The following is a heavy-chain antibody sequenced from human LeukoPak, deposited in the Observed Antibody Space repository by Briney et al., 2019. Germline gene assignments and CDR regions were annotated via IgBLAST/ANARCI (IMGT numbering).Heavy chain of an antibody. J-gene: IGHJ6*02. V-gene: IGHV4-30-4*01. CDR3: ARDGLSPVVPNCSSTSCYDYYYGMDV. CDR2: IYYSGST. Sequence: SETLSLTCTVSGGSISSGDYYWSWIRQPPGKDLEWVGYIYYSGSTYYNPSLKSRVTISVDTSKNQFSLKLSSVTAADTAVYYCARDGLSPVVPNCSSTSCYDYYYGMDVWGQGTTVTVSS. D-gene: IGHD2-2*01. CDR1: GGSISSGDYY.